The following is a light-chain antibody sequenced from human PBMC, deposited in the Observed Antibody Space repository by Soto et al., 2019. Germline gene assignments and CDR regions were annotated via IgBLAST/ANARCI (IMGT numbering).Light chain of an antibody. J-gene: IGKJ4*01. Sequence: EIVLTQSPGTLSLSPGERATLSCRASQSVSSSYLAWYQQKPGQPPRFLIYGASNRATGIPDRFSGSGSGADFTLTISRLEPEDFAVYYCQQYGISPRLTFGGGTKVEIK. CDR1: QSVSSSY. V-gene: IGKV3-20*01. CDR2: GAS. CDR3: QQYGISPRLT.